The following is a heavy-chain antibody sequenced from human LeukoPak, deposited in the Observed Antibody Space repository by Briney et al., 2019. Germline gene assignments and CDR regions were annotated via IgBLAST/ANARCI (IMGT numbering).Heavy chain of an antibody. D-gene: IGHD2-15*01. Sequence: GGSLRLSCAASGFTFSSYGMHWVRQAPGKGLEWVAVISYDGSNKYYADSVKGRFTISRDNSKNTLYLQMNSLRAEDTAVYYCAKDYSYCSGGSCYPSHFDYWGQGTLVTVSS. CDR3: AKDYSYCSGGSCYPSHFDY. CDR1: GFTFSSYG. CDR2: ISYDGSNK. J-gene: IGHJ4*02. V-gene: IGHV3-30*18.